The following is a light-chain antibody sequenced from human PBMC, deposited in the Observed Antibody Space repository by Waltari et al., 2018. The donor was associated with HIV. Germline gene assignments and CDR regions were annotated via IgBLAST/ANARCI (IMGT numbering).Light chain of an antibody. CDR3: CSYAGSYTFVV. CDR2: DVN. J-gene: IGLJ3*02. CDR1: SSDVGGYNY. Sequence: QSALTQPRSVSGSPGQSVTISCTGTSSDVGGYNYVSWYQQHPGKAPRLMIYDVNRQPSGVPGRFSGSKSGNTASLTISGLQAEDEADYYCCSYAGSYTFVVFGGGTKLTVL. V-gene: IGLV2-11*01.